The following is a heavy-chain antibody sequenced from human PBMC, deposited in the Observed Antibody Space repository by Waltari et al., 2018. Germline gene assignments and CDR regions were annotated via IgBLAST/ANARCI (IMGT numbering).Heavy chain of an antibody. D-gene: IGHD4-4*01. Sequence: QVQLQQWGAGLLKPSETLSLTCAVYGGSFSGYYWSWIRQPPGKGLEWIGEINHSGSTNYNPSLKRRGTRSVDTYKNQFSLKLSSVTAADTAVYYCARDRRATGTTSNWFDPWGQGTLVTVSS. V-gene: IGHV4-34*01. CDR2: INHSGST. CDR3: ARDRRATGTTSNWFDP. J-gene: IGHJ5*02. CDR1: GGSFSGYY.